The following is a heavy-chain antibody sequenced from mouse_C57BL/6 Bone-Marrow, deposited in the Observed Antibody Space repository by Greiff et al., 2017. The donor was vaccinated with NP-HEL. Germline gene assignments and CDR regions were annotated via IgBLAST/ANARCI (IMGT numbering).Heavy chain of an antibody. CDR3: ARTGLRLPNYYAMDY. CDR2: ISYSGST. D-gene: IGHD3-2*02. V-gene: IGHV3-8*01. CDR1: GYSITSDY. Sequence: EVMLVESGPGLAKPSQTLSLTCSVTGYSITSDYSNWIRKFPGNKLEYMGYISYSGSTYYNPSLKRRISITRDTSKNQYYLQLNSVTTEDTATYYCARTGLRLPNYYAMDYWGQGTSVTVSS. J-gene: IGHJ4*01.